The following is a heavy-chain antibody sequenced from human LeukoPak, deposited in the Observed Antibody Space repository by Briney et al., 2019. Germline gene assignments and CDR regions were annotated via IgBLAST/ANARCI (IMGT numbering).Heavy chain of an antibody. J-gene: IGHJ5*02. CDR1: EFTFSNYA. CDR2: ISGGGGST. V-gene: IGHV3-23*01. CDR3: AKGSGINHYHWIDP. D-gene: IGHD1-14*01. Sequence: GGSLILSCAASEFTFSNYAMNWVRQAPGKGLEWVSGISGGGGSTYYADSVKGRFTISRDNSKNTLYLQLDSLRAEDTALYYCAKGSGINHYHWIDPWGQGTLVTVSS.